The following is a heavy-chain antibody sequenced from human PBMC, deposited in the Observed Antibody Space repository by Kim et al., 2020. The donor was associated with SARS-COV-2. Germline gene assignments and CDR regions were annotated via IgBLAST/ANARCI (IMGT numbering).Heavy chain of an antibody. Sequence: SETLSLTCAVNGGSFSGYYWSWIRQPPGKGLEWIGEIIHTGSTNYNPSLKSRVSISVDTSKNQFSLKLRSVTAADTAVYYCARRPGPQLQLFVRARYGMDVWGQGTTVTVSS. V-gene: IGHV4-34*12. D-gene: IGHD1-1*01. CDR2: IIHTGST. CDR1: GGSFSGYY. J-gene: IGHJ6*02. CDR3: ARRPGPQLQLFVRARYGMDV.